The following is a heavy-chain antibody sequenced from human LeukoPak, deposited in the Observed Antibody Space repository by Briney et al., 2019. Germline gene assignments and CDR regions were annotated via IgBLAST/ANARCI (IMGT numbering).Heavy chain of an antibody. CDR2: ISGYNGDT. Sequence: GASVKVSCKASGYTFTSYGISWVRQAPGQGLEWMGWISGYNGDTNYAQKYQGRVTMTTDTSTSTAYMELRSLRSDDTDVYYCAREGYSGSYYRGRGSGVSDYYYYYMDVWGKGTTVTISS. J-gene: IGHJ6*03. D-gene: IGHD1-26*01. V-gene: IGHV1-18*01. CDR1: GYTFTSYG. CDR3: AREGYSGSYYRGRGSGVSDYYYYYMDV.